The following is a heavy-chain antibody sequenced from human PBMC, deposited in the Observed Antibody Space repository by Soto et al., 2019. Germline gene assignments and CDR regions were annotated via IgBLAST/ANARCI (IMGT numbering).Heavy chain of an antibody. Sequence: SETLSLTCTVSGASITSGGYYWSWIRQHPGKGLEWIGDIYYSGSTHYNPSLKSRVTISVDTSKNQFSLKLSSVTAADTAVYYCARAYSMVRSRSGSYHYWGQGTLVTGLL. CDR1: GASITSGGYY. CDR2: IYYSGST. CDR3: ARAYSMVRSRSGSYHY. V-gene: IGHV4-31*03. J-gene: IGHJ4*02. D-gene: IGHD3-10*01.